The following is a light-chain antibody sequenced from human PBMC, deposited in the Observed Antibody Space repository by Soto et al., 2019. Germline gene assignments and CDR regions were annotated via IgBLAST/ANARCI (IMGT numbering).Light chain of an antibody. Sequence: EIVMTQSPATLSVSPGERATLSCRTSQSIGSNLAWYLQKPGQAPRLLIYDASNRATGIPARFSGSGSGTDFTLTISSLEPEDFAVYYCQQRSNWPSITFGQGTRLEIK. CDR3: QQRSNWPSIT. J-gene: IGKJ5*01. CDR1: QSIGSN. V-gene: IGKV3-11*01. CDR2: DAS.